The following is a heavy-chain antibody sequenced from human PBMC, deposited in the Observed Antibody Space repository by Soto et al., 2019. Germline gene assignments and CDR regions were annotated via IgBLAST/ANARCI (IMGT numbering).Heavy chain of an antibody. CDR2: TYYRSKWYN. Sequence: PSQTLSLTCAISGDSVSSNSAAWNWIRQSPSRGLEWLGRTYYRSKWYNDYAVSVKSRITINPDTSKNQFSLQLNSVTPEDTAVYYCARWGSSSWSGSGYSPEDYGMDVWGQGTTVTVSS. CDR1: GDSVSSNSAA. V-gene: IGHV6-1*01. J-gene: IGHJ6*02. D-gene: IGHD6-13*01. CDR3: ARWGSSSWSGSGYSPEDYGMDV.